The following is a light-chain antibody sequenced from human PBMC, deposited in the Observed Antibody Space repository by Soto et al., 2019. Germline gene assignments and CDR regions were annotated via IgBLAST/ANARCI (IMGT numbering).Light chain of an antibody. CDR2: DVS. Sequence: QSALTQPASVSGSPGQSITISCTGTSSDVGGYTYVSCYQQHPGKAPKLMIYDVSNRPSGFSNRFSGSKSGNTASLTISGLQAEDEADYYCSSYTSSSTLDVFGTGTKLTVL. J-gene: IGLJ1*01. CDR1: SSDVGGYTY. V-gene: IGLV2-14*01. CDR3: SSYTSSSTLDV.